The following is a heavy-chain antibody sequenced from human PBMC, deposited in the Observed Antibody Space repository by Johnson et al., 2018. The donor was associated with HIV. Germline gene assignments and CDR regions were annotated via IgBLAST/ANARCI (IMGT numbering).Heavy chain of an antibody. CDR1: GFTFSSYG. D-gene: IGHD5-18*01. Sequence: QVQLVESGGGVVQPGTSLRLSCAASGFTFSSYGIHWVRQAPGKGLEWVAFIWHDGRDVYYADSVKGRFTVSRDNSKHAVYLQMNSLGAGDTAVYYGARGQGGIQLVLDGFDIWGQGTIVTVSS. V-gene: IGHV3-33*01. CDR3: ARGQGGIQLVLDGFDI. J-gene: IGHJ3*02. CDR2: IWHDGRDV.